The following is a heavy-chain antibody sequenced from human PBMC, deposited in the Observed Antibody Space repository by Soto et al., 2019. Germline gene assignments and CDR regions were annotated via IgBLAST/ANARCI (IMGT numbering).Heavy chain of an antibody. J-gene: IGHJ6*02. CDR3: AKDEGLFAIFGVVTHYYYGLDV. CDR2: SRDKAQGYST. V-gene: IGHV3-72*01. Sequence: GGSLRLSCTGSGFTLSDHYIDWVRQAPGKGLEWVGRSRDKAQGYSTTYAASVKGRFTTSRDESKNSVYLQMNSLKTEDTAIYYCAKDEGLFAIFGVVTHYYYGLDVWGQGTTVTVSS. D-gene: IGHD3-3*01. CDR1: GFTLSDHY.